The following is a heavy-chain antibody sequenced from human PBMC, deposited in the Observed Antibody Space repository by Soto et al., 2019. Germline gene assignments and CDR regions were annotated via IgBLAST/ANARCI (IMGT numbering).Heavy chain of an antibody. CDR1: GGTFSSYA. D-gene: IGHD2-2*01. J-gene: IGHJ6*02. Sequence: QVQLVQSGAEVKKPGSSVKVSCKASGGTFSSYAISWVRQAPGQGLEWMGGIIPIFGTANYAQKFQGRVTTTADESTTTAYMELSSMRSEDTAVYYCTRHVPAAGYDYGMDVRGQGTTVTVSS. V-gene: IGHV1-69*12. CDR3: TRHVPAAGYDYGMDV. CDR2: IIPIFGTA.